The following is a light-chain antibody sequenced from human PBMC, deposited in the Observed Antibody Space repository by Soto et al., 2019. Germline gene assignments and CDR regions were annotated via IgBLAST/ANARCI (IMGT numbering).Light chain of an antibody. J-gene: IGLJ1*01. Sequence: QSALTQPASVSGSPGQSITISCTGTSSDVGAYDYVSWYQQHPDKAPKLIIYVVSNRPSGVSNRFSGSKSGNTASLTISGLQAEDEADYYCSLYTSSDTSYVFGTGTKLTVL. CDR2: VVS. V-gene: IGLV2-14*01. CDR1: SSDVGAYDY. CDR3: SLYTSSDTSYV.